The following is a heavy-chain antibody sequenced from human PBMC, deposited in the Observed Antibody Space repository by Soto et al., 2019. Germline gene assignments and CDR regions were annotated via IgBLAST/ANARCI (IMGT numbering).Heavy chain of an antibody. D-gene: IGHD3-3*01. CDR1: GGSMSTGGNY. J-gene: IGHJ6*02. CDR3: ARKNDSSIGSSYYSGLDV. Sequence: TLSLTCTVSGGSMSTGGNYWSWIRQHPGKGLEWLGYISRSGNAYYHPSLRSRLAISVDTSKNQFSLRVSSVTVADTAVYYCARKNDSSIGSSYYSGLDVWGQGTSVTVSS. CDR2: ISRSGNA. V-gene: IGHV4-31*03.